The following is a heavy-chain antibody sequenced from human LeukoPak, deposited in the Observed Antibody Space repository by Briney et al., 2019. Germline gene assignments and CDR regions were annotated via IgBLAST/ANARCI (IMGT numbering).Heavy chain of an antibody. V-gene: IGHV1-18*01. J-gene: IGHJ4*02. Sequence: ASVKVSCKASGYTFTSYGISWVRQAPGQGLEWMGWISAYNGNTNYAQKLQGRVTMTRNTSISTAYMELSSLRSEDTAVYYCARGRRPRNYYGSGSYSGYWGQGTLVTVSS. CDR1: GYTFTSYG. D-gene: IGHD3-10*01. CDR2: ISAYNGNT. CDR3: ARGRRPRNYYGSGSYSGY.